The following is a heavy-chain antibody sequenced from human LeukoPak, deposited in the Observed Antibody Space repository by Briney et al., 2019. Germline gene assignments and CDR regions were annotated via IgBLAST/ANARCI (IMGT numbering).Heavy chain of an antibody. D-gene: IGHD3-16*01. CDR1: GYTFTSYD. Sequence: ASVKVSCRASGYTFTSYDIKWVRQATGQELEWMGRMNPNSGNTDYAQKFQGRVTITRDTSASTAYMELSSLRSEDMAVYYCARVALGAFDIWGQGTMVTVSS. J-gene: IGHJ3*02. CDR3: ARVALGAFDI. V-gene: IGHV1-8*01. CDR2: MNPNSGNT.